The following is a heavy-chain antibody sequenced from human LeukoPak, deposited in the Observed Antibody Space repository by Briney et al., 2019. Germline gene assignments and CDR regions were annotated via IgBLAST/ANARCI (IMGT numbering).Heavy chain of an antibody. CDR3: ARASRSWGFDY. D-gene: IGHD6-13*01. Sequence: ASVKVSCKVSGYTLTELSIHWVRQAPGQGLEWMGIINPSGGSTSYAQKFQGRVTMTRDMSTSTVYMELSSLRSEDTAVYYCARASRSWGFDYWGQGTLVTVSS. CDR2: INPSGGST. CDR1: GYTLTELS. J-gene: IGHJ4*02. V-gene: IGHV1-46*01.